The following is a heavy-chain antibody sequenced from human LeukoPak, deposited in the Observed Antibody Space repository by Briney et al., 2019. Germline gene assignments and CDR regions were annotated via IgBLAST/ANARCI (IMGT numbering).Heavy chain of an antibody. Sequence: GGSLRLSCAASGFTFSSYAMSWVRQAPGKGLEWVSAISGSGGSTYYADSVKGRFTISRDNSKNTLYLQMNSLRAEDTAVYYCAKIRDIVVVVAATPLKDYWGQGTLVTVSS. V-gene: IGHV3-23*01. CDR2: ISGSGGST. J-gene: IGHJ4*02. CDR3: AKIRDIVVVVAATPLKDY. D-gene: IGHD2-15*01. CDR1: GFTFSSYA.